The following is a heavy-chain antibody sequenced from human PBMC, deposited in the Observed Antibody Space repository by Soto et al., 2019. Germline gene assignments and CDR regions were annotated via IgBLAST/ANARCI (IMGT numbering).Heavy chain of an antibody. CDR1: GFTFSSYS. J-gene: IGHJ6*02. D-gene: IGHD3-10*01. CDR3: ARDPPYGSGTSQNYGMDV. Sequence: GGSLRLSCAASGFTFSSYSMNCVRQAPGKGLEWVSSISSRSTYIYYADSVKGRFTISRDNAKNSLYLQMNSLRAEDTAVYYCARDPPYGSGTSQNYGMDVWGQGTTVTVSS. V-gene: IGHV3-21*01. CDR2: ISSRSTYI.